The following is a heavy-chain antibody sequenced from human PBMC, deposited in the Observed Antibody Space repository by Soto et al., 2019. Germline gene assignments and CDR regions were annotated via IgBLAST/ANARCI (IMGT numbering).Heavy chain of an antibody. CDR1: VGTVRSDA. Sequence: QVQLVQSAAEVKTPRSSVKVSSKASVGTVRSDAISWVRQTPGQGLELMGGIIPLVGTANYAQKCQGRVTINADESTRTAYMEMRSLSSEDTDVSYCAGESGVVSYDYGMDVWGQGTTVTVA. CDR2: IIPLVGTA. J-gene: IGHJ6*02. V-gene: IGHV1-69*01. CDR3: AGESGVVSYDYGMDV. D-gene: IGHD3-3*01.